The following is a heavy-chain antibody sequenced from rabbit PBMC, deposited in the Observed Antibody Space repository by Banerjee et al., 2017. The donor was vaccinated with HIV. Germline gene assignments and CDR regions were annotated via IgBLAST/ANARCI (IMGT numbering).Heavy chain of an antibody. Sequence: QEQLEESGGDLVKPEGSLTLTCTASGFSFSNKYVMCWVRQAPGKGLEWIACINTSSGNTVYASWAKGRSTVSKTSSTTVTLQMTSLTAADTATYFCATSYVGSSGDWYFSLWGQGTLVTVS. CDR3: ATSYVGSSGDWYFSL. CDR1: GFSFSNKYV. V-gene: IGHV1S45*01. J-gene: IGHJ4*01. D-gene: IGHD1-1*01. CDR2: INTSSGNT.